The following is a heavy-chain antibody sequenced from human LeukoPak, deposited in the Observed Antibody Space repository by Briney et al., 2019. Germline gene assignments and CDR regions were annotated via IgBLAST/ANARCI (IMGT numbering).Heavy chain of an antibody. J-gene: IGHJ4*02. CDR2: ISGGST. CDR3: KKSAAEDYSGSCAYGF. D-gene: IGHD6-6*01. CDR1: GFTVSSNE. Sequence: VSLRLSCAASGFTVSSNEMSWVRQSPGKGLECVSSISGGSTYYADSRKGRFTISRDNSKNTLHLQMNSLGAEDTAVYYCKKSAAEDYSGSCAYGFWGRGNRVTVSS. V-gene: IGHV3-38-3*01.